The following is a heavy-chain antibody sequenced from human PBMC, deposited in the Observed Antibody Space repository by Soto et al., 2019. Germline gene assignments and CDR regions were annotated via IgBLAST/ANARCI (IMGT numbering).Heavy chain of an antibody. CDR3: ASGYDILTGYPRGDYYGMDV. Sequence: SETLSLTCTVSGGSISGYYWSWLRQPPGKGLEWIGYIYNIGSTNYNPSLKSRVTISVDTSKNQFSLKLTSVTAADTAAYYCASGYDILTGYPRGDYYGMDVWGQGTTVTVSS. CDR2: IYNIGST. V-gene: IGHV4-59*01. D-gene: IGHD3-9*01. CDR1: GGSISGYY. J-gene: IGHJ6*02.